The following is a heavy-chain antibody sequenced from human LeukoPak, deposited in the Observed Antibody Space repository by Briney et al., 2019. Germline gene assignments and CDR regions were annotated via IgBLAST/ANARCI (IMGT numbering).Heavy chain of an antibody. CDR3: AKADGDFDWLLLSTYYYYYGMDV. Sequence: GGSLSLSCQASGFTFSSYPMSWFRQPPGKGREWVSAIRVGDGSSYYTDSVKGRFTISRDNSKNTLYLQMNSLRAEDTAVYYCAKADGDFDWLLLSTYYYYYGMDVWGQGTTVTVSS. V-gene: IGHV3-23*01. CDR2: IRVGDGSS. CDR1: GFTFSSYP. D-gene: IGHD3-9*01. J-gene: IGHJ6*02.